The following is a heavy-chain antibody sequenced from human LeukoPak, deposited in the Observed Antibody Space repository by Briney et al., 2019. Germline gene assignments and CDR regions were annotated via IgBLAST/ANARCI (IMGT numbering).Heavy chain of an antibody. D-gene: IGHD5-18*01. CDR2: ISCSGSTI. CDR1: GFTFSSYE. J-gene: IGHJ6*02. CDR3: ASTADTAMAAPYYYYGMDV. Sequence: GGSLRLSCAVSGFTFSSYEMNWVRQAPGKGLEWVSYISCSGSTIYYADSVKGRFPISRDNAKTSLYLQMNSLRAEDTAAYYCASTADTAMAAPYYYYGMDVWGQGTTVTVSS. V-gene: IGHV3-48*03.